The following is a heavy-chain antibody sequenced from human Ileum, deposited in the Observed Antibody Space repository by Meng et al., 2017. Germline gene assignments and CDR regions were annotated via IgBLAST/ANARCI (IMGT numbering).Heavy chain of an antibody. J-gene: IGHJ4*02. CDR2: INHSGST. Sequence: VRLQQCGAGLLKPSETLSLTCAVYGGSFSGYYWSWIRQPPGKGLEWIGEINHSGSTNYNPSLKSRVTISVDTSKNQFSLKLSSVTAADTAVYYCARGGGRYGPDFDYWGQGTLVTVSS. V-gene: IGHV4-34*01. CDR1: GGSFSGYY. D-gene: IGHD3-16*01. CDR3: ARGGGRYGPDFDY.